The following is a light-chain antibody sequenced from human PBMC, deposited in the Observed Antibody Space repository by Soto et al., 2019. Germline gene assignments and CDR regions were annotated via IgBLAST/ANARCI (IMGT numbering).Light chain of an antibody. CDR2: AAS. CDR3: QHYNIYPLT. Sequence: DVQMTQSPPSLSASVGDRVTITCRASQDINSYLAWYQQKPGNAPKSLIYAASRLQTGVPSRFSGSESGTDFTLTINNLQPKDSATYYCQHYNIYPLTFGGGTKVEIK. V-gene: IGKV1D-16*01. J-gene: IGKJ4*01. CDR1: QDINSY.